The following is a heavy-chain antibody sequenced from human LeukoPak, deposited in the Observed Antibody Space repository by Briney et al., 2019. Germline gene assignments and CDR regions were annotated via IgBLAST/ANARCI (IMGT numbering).Heavy chain of an antibody. CDR2: IYTSGSM. CDR1: GGSFSGYD. CDR3: ARDVGATPGYFDY. Sequence: SETLSLTCAVYGGSFSGYDWYWIRQPAGKGLEWIGHIYTSGSMNYNPSLKSRVTISVDTSKNQFSLKLSSVTAADTAVYYCARDVGATPGYFDYWGQGTLVTVSS. J-gene: IGHJ4*02. V-gene: IGHV4-4*07. D-gene: IGHD1-26*01.